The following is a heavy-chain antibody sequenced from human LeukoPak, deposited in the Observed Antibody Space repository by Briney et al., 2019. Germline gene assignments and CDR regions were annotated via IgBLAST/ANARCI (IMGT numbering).Heavy chain of an antibody. CDR2: IYSGGST. V-gene: IGHV3-66*01. J-gene: IGHJ4*02. D-gene: IGHD3-22*01. CDR3: AREGVGYDSSGSFDY. CDR1: GFTVSSNY. Sequence: PGGSLRLSCAASGFTVSSNYMSWVRQAPGKGLEWVSVIYSGGSTYYADSVKGRFTISRDNSKNTLYLQMNSLRAEDTAVYYCAREGVGYDSSGSFDYWGQGTLVTVSS.